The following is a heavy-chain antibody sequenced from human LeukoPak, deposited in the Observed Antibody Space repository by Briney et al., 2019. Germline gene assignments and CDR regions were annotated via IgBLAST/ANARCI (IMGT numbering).Heavy chain of an antibody. CDR3: ARHIVVVPAAIGRYYYGMDV. V-gene: IGHV4-39*01. J-gene: IGHJ6*02. CDR2: IYYSGST. CDR1: GGSISGSSYY. D-gene: IGHD2-2*02. Sequence: SETLSLTCTVSGGSISGSSYYWGWIRQPPGKGLEWIGSIYYSGSTYYNPSLKSRVTISVDTSKNQFSLKLSSVTAADTAVYYCARHIVVVPAAIGRYYYGMDVWGQGTTVTVSS.